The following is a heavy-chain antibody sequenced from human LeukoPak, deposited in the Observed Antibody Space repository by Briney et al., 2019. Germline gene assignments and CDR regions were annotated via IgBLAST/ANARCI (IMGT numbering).Heavy chain of an antibody. D-gene: IGHD2-8*01. CDR2: IYPGDSDT. V-gene: IGHV5-51*01. CDR1: GYSFTSYW. J-gene: IGHJ4*02. Sequence: GESLKISGKGSGYSFTSYWIGWVRQMPGKGLEWMGIIYPGDSDTRYSPSFQGQVTISADKSISTAYLQWSSLKASDTAMYYCARGTGVRYCSNGVCYTSDYWGQGTLVTVSS. CDR3: ARGTGVRYCSNGVCYTSDY.